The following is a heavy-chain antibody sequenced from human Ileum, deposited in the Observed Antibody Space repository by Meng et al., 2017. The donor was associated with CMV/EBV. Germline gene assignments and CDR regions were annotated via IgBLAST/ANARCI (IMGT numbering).Heavy chain of an antibody. CDR1: VDSVSSNSAA. V-gene: IGHV6-1*01. J-gene: IGHJ5*02. Sequence: SQTLSLTCAISVDSVSSNSAAWNWIRQSPSRGLEWLGRTYYRSKWYNDYAVSVKSRITINPDTSKNQFSLQLNSVTPEDTAVYYCARVTAYNWNYVAWFDPWGQGTLVTVSS. CDR2: TYYRSKWYN. CDR3: ARVTAYNWNYVAWFDP. D-gene: IGHD1-7*01.